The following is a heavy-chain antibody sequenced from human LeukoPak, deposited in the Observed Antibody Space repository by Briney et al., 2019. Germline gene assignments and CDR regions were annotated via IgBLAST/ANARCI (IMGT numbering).Heavy chain of an antibody. D-gene: IGHD6-19*01. Sequence: GRSLRLSCAASGFTFSSYSMHWVRQAPGKGLEWVAFIRYDGSNKYYADSVKGRFTISRDNSKNTLYLQMNSLRAEDTAVYYCAKDAGLYSSGWYTNWFDPWGQGTLVAVSS. J-gene: IGHJ5*02. CDR2: IRYDGSNK. CDR1: GFTFSSYS. V-gene: IGHV3-30*02. CDR3: AKDAGLYSSGWYTNWFDP.